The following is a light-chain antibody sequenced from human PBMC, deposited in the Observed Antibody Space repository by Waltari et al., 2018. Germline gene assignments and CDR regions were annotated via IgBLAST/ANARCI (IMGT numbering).Light chain of an antibody. Sequence: QSALTQPAYVSGSPGQSITISCTGTSSDVGGYNYASWYQQHPGKAPKLMIYEVSNRPSGVSNRFSGSKSGNTASLTISGLQAEDEADYYCSSYTSSSTLVFGTGTKVTVL. CDR1: SSDVGGYNY. V-gene: IGLV2-14*01. CDR2: EVS. J-gene: IGLJ1*01. CDR3: SSYTSSSTLV.